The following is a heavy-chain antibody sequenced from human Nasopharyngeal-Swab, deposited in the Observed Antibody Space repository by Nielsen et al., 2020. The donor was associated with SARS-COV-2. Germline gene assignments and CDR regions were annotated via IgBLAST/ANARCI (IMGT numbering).Heavy chain of an antibody. CDR3: ARHPFYYGMDV. V-gene: IGHV4-39*01. CDR2: IYYSGST. J-gene: IGHJ6*02. CDR1: GGSISSSSYY. Sequence: ESLKISCTVSGGSISSSSYYWGWIRQPPGKGLEWIGSIYYSGSTYYNPSLKSRVTISVDTSKNQFSLKLSSVTAADTAVCYCARHPFYYGMDVWGQGTTVTVSS.